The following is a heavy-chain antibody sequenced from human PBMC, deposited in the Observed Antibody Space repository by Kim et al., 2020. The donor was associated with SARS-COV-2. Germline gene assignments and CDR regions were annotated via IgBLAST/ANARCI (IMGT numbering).Heavy chain of an antibody. D-gene: IGHD4-17*01. CDR1: GYTFTSYA. CDR3: ASGKAVTTYYYYYGMDV. Sequence: ASVKVSCKASGYTFTSYAMHWVRQAPGQRLEWMGWINAGNGNTKYSQKFQGRVTITRDTSASTAYMELSSLRSEDTAVYYCASGKAVTTYYYYYGMDVWGQGTTVTVSS. V-gene: IGHV1-3*01. J-gene: IGHJ6*02. CDR2: INAGNGNT.